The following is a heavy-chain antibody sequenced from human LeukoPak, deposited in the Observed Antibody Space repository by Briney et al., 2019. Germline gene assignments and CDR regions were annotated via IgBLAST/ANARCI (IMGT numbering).Heavy chain of an antibody. D-gene: IGHD6-13*01. CDR1: GGSISSYY. CDR2: INHSGST. J-gene: IGHJ3*02. Sequence: SETLSLTCTVSGGSISSYYWSWIRQPPGKGLEWIGEINHSGSTNYNPSLKSRVTISVDTSKNQFSLKLSSVTAADTAVYYCARQVRPRRVSPIGAFDIWGQGTMVTVSS. V-gene: IGHV4-34*01. CDR3: ARQVRPRRVSPIGAFDI.